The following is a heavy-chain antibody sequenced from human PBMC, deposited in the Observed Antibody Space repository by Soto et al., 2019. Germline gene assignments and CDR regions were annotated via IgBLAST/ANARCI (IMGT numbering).Heavy chain of an antibody. J-gene: IGHJ4*02. V-gene: IGHV1-69*01. D-gene: IGHD2-21*02. Sequence: QVQLVQSGAEVKKPGSSVKVSCKASGGTFSSYAISWVRQAPGQGLEWMGGIIPIFGTANYAQKFQGRVTITADESTSTAYMELSSLRSEDTAVYYCARTRLIVVVTATNYYFDYWGQGTLVTVSS. CDR3: ARTRLIVVVTATNYYFDY. CDR1: GGTFSSYA. CDR2: IIPIFGTA.